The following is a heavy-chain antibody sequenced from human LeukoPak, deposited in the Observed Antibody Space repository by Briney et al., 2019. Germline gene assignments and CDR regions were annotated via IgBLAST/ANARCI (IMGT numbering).Heavy chain of an antibody. J-gene: IGHJ6*03. V-gene: IGHV3-23*01. CDR2: ISGTGGNT. D-gene: IGHD4-17*01. CDR3: AKRRHDYGDYYYMDV. Sequence: GGSLRLSCAASGFTFSSYSMNWVRQAPGKGLEWVSAISGTGGNTYYADSVKGRFTISRVNSKNTLYLQMNSLRADDTAVYYCAKRRHDYGDYYYMDVWGKGTTVTVSS. CDR1: GFTFSSYS.